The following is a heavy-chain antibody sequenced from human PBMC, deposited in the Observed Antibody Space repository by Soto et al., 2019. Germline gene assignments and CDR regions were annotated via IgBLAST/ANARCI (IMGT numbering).Heavy chain of an antibody. V-gene: IGHV3-64*01. D-gene: IGHD3-3*01. J-gene: IGHJ4*02. Sequence: PGGCVRLPCAVSGLTASSYAMHWVRQAPEAALQYVSAISSNGGSTYYANSVKGRFTISRDNAKNTLYLQMGSLRAEDMAVYYCARGLEYYDFWSGPTGPGDYWGQGTLVTVSS. CDR3: ARGLEYYDFWSGPTGPGDY. CDR1: GLTASSYA. CDR2: ISSNGGST.